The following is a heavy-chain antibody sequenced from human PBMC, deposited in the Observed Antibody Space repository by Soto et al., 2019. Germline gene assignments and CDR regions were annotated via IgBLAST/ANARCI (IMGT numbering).Heavy chain of an antibody. CDR1: GFTFSSYE. CDR3: ARDGGIQLWLSGGMDV. Sequence: HPGGSLRLSCAASGFTFSSYEMNWVRQAPGKGLEWVSYISSSGSTIYYADSVKGRFTISRDNAKSSLYLQMNSLRAEDTAVYYCARDGGIQLWLSGGMDVWGQGTTVTVSS. V-gene: IGHV3-48*03. J-gene: IGHJ6*02. D-gene: IGHD5-18*01. CDR2: ISSSGSTI.